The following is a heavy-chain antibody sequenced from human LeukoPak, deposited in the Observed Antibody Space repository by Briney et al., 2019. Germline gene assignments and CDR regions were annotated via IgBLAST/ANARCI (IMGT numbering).Heavy chain of an antibody. D-gene: IGHD5-18*01. CDR1: GFTFSTYW. V-gene: IGHV3-7*01. Sequence: GGSLRLSCAASGFTFSTYWMTWVRQAPGKGLEWVGNIKGDGSERYYLDSVKGRFTISRDNAKNSLYLQMNSLRAEDTAVYYCAREGYGYPIDYWGQGTLVTVSS. CDR2: IKGDGSER. CDR3: AREGYGYPIDY. J-gene: IGHJ4*02.